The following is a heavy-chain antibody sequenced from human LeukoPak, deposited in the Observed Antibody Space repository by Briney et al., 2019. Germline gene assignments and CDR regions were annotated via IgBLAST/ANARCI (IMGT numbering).Heavy chain of an antibody. J-gene: IGHJ4*02. CDR2: IHTSGST. CDR1: GDSISSHY. V-gene: IGHV4-4*07. D-gene: IGHD2-15*01. Sequence: PSETLSLTCTVSGDSISSHYWSWIRQPAGKGLEWIGRIHTSGSTNYNPSLKSRVTMSVDTSTNQLSVKLSSVTAADTAVYYCARGGYCSGSSCSTFDYWGQGTLVTVSS. CDR3: ARGGYCSGSSCSTFDY.